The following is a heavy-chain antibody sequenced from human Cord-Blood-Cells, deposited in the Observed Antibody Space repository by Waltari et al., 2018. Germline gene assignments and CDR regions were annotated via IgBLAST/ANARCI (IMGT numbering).Heavy chain of an antibody. J-gene: IGHJ4*02. Sequence: QVQLQQWGAGLLKPSAILSLTCAVYGGSFSGYYCSWIRQPPGKGLEWIGEINHSGSTNYNPSLKSRVTISVDTSKNQFSLKLSSVTAADTAVYYCARILVVVAALDYWGQGTLVTVSS. CDR2: INHSGST. D-gene: IGHD2-15*01. V-gene: IGHV4-34*01. CDR3: ARILVVVAALDY. CDR1: GGSFSGYY.